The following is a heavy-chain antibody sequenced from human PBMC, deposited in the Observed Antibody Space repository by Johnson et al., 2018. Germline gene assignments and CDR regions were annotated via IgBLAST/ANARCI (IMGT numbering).Heavy chain of an antibody. Sequence: VQLVESGGGVVQPGRSLRLSCAASGFTFSSYGMHWVRQAPGKGLEWVANINEDGNIYNYVDSVRGRFTISRDNAKNSLFLQLNSLRAGVTAVYSCASSARRGFCTNGVCDTWAFDSWGQGTMVTVSS. CDR3: ASSARRGFCTNGVCDTWAFDS. J-gene: IGHJ3*02. D-gene: IGHD2-8*01. CDR1: GFTFSSYG. V-gene: IGHV3-7*03. CDR2: INEDGNIY.